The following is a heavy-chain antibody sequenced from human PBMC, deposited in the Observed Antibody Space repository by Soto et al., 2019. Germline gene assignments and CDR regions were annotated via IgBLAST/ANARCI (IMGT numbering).Heavy chain of an antibody. CDR3: ARVFHNQLLYMVDYGMDV. V-gene: IGHV4-30-4*01. CDR2: IYYSGST. J-gene: IGHJ6*02. CDR1: GGSISSGDYY. D-gene: IGHD2-2*02. Sequence: PSETLSLTCTVSGGSISSGDYYWSWIRQPPGKGLEWIGYIYYSGSTYYNPSLKSRVTISVDTSKNQFSLKLSSVTAADTAVYYCARVFHNQLLYMVDYGMDVWGQGTTVTVSS.